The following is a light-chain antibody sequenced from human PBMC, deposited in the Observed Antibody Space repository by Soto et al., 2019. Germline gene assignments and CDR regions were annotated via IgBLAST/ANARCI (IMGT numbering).Light chain of an antibody. J-gene: IGKJ1*01. CDR3: QQYNNWPRT. V-gene: IGKV3-15*01. Sequence: EIVMTQSPATLSVSPGERATLSCRASQSVSSNLAWYQQKPGQAPRLLIYRTSTRATGVPARFSGSGSGTEFTLTISSLQSEDFAVYYCQQYNNWPRTFGQGTRWIS. CDR1: QSVSSN. CDR2: RTS.